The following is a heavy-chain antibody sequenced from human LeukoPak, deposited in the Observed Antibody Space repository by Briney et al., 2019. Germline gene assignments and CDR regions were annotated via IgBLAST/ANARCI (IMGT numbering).Heavy chain of an antibody. CDR3: ATVAGTLIFDY. J-gene: IGHJ4*02. CDR2: VDPEDGET. Sequence: ASVKVSCKASGYTFTDYYMHWVQQAPGKGLEWMGRVDPEDGETIYAEKFQGRVTITADTSTDTAYMELSSLRSEDTAVYYCATVAGTLIFDYWGQGTLVTVSS. V-gene: IGHV1-69-2*01. D-gene: IGHD1-7*01. CDR1: GYTFTDYY.